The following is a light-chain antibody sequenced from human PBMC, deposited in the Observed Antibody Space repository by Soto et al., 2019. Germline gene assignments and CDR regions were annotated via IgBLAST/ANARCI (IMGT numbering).Light chain of an antibody. Sequence: DIQLTRSPSFLSTSVGDKVTITCRASQGIGSYLAWYQQKPGKAPKFLICLASTLQSGVPSRFSGTGSGTEFNLTISNLQPEDFATYYCQQLNAYPRTFGRGTKVE. CDR2: LAS. V-gene: IGKV1-9*01. J-gene: IGKJ1*01. CDR1: QGIGSY. CDR3: QQLNAYPRT.